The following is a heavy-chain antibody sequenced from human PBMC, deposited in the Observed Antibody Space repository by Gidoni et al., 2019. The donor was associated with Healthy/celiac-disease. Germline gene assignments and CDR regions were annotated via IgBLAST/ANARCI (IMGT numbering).Heavy chain of an antibody. V-gene: IGHV3-11*01. CDR2: ISSSGSTI. CDR3: ARDHSGMATIGFSLNWFDP. J-gene: IGHJ5*02. CDR1: GFPFSDYY. Sequence: QVQLVGSGGGLVKPGGSLRLPCPASGFPFSDYYMRWIRQAPGKGLEWVSYISSSGSTIYYADSVKGRFTISRDNAKNSLYLQMNSLRAEDTAVYYCARDHSGMATIGFSLNWFDPWGQGTLVTVSS. D-gene: IGHD5-12*01.